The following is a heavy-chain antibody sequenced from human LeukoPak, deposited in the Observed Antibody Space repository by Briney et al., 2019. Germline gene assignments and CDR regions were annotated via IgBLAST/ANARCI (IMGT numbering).Heavy chain of an antibody. CDR2: ISGSGGST. J-gene: IGHJ4*02. V-gene: IGHV3-23*01. CDR3: ARGDGSFDY. Sequence: GGSLRLSCAVSGFTFSTYAMNWVRQAPGKGLEWVSVISGSGGSTYYADSVKGRFTISRDNSKNTLYLQMNSLTVEDTAVYYCARGDGSFDYWGQGILVTVSS. CDR1: GFTFSTYA. D-gene: IGHD5-24*01.